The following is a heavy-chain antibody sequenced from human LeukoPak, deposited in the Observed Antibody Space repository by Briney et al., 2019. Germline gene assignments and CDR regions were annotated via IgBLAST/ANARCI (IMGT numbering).Heavy chain of an antibody. CDR3: ARDRYCSGGSCDLFDF. CDR2: IYYSGNT. V-gene: IGHV4-39*07. D-gene: IGHD2-15*01. Sequence: SETLSLTCTVSGDSISSSSYYWGWIRQPPGKGPEWIASIYYSGNTYYNPSLKSRVTISVDTSKNQFSLKLSSVTAADTAVYYCARDRYCSGGSCDLFDFWGQGTLVTVSS. J-gene: IGHJ4*02. CDR1: GDSISSSSYY.